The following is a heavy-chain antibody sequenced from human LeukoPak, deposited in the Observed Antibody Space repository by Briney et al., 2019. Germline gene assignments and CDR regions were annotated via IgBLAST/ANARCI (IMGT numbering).Heavy chain of an antibody. J-gene: IGHJ4*02. Sequence: SETLSLTCTVSGGSISSSSYYWGWIRQPPGKGLEWIGSIYYSGSTYYNPSLKSRVTISVDTSKNQFSLKLSSVTAADTAVYYCARYTVTTFLYRNDSGQGTLVTVSS. CDR3: ARYTVTTFLYRND. D-gene: IGHD4-17*01. CDR2: IYYSGST. V-gene: IGHV4-39*01. CDR1: GGSISSSSYY.